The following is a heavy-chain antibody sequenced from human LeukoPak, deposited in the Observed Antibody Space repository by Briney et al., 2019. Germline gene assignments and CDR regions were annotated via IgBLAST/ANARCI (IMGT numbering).Heavy chain of an antibody. J-gene: IGHJ5*02. Sequence: ASVKVSCKASGYTFTSYGISWVRQAPGQGLEWMGWISAYNGNTNYAQKLQGSVTMTTDTSTSTAYMELRSLRSDDTAVYYCARQSDYDFWSGYYFLGSNPTYNWFDPWGQGTLVTVSS. V-gene: IGHV1-18*01. D-gene: IGHD3-3*01. CDR1: GYTFTSYG. CDR2: ISAYNGNT. CDR3: ARQSDYDFWSGYYFLGSNPTYNWFDP.